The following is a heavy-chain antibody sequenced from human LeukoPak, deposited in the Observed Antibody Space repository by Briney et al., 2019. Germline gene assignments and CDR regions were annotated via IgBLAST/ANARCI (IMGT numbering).Heavy chain of an antibody. CDR3: ARGFSRGQIQGDY. V-gene: IGHV3-48*01. D-gene: IGHD3-3*02. CDR1: GFTFSSYS. Sequence: GGSLRLSCAASGFTFSSYSMNWVRQAPGKGLEWVSYISSSSSTIYYADSVKGRFTISRDNAKNSLYLQMNSLRAEDTAVYYCARGFSRGQIQGDYWGQGTLVTVSS. CDR2: ISSSSSTI. J-gene: IGHJ4*02.